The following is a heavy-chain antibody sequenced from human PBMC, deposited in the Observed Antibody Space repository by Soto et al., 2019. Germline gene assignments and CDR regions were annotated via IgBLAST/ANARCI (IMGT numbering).Heavy chain of an antibody. CDR1: GGSFSGYY. Sequence: SETLSLTCAVYGGSFSGYYWSWIRQPPGKGLEWIGEINHSGSTNYNPSLKSRVTISVDTSKNQFSLKLSSVTAADTAVYYCARVGGGYDWAFDYCGQGTLVTVSS. D-gene: IGHD5-12*01. CDR2: INHSGST. V-gene: IGHV4-34*01. J-gene: IGHJ4*02. CDR3: ARVGGGYDWAFDY.